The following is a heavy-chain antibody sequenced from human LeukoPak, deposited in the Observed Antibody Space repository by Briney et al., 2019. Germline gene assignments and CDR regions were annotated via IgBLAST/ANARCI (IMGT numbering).Heavy chain of an antibody. J-gene: IGHJ4*02. V-gene: IGHV3-7*03. CDR2: IKQDGSEK. D-gene: IGHD3-3*01. Sequence: GGSLRLSCAASGFTFSSCWMSWVRQAPGKGLEGVANIKQDGSEKYYVNSVKGRFTISRDNAKNSLYVQMNSLRAEDTAVYYCARTDFWSGFHRGYFDSWGLGTLVTVSS. CDR1: GFTFSSCW. CDR3: ARTDFWSGFHRGYFDS.